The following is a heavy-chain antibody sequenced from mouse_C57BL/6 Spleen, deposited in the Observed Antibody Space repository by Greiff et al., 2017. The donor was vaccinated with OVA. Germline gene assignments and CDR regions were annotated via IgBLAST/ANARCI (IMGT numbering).Heavy chain of an antibody. Sequence: QVTLKVCGPGILQSSQTLSLTCSFSGFSLSTSGMGVSWIRQPSGKGLEWLAHIYWDDDKRYNPSLKSRLTISKDTSRNQVFLKITSVDTADTATYYCARSITTVVARDYYAMDYWGQGTSVTVSS. CDR1: GFSLSTSGMG. D-gene: IGHD1-1*01. CDR3: ARSITTVVARDYYAMDY. V-gene: IGHV8-12*01. CDR2: IYWDDDK. J-gene: IGHJ4*01.